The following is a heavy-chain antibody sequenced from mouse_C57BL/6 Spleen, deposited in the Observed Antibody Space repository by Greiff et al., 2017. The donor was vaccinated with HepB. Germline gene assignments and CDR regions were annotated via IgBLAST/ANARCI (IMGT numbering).Heavy chain of an antibody. CDR3: ANLYYPTAMDY. V-gene: IGHV2-5*01. D-gene: IGHD2-1*01. CDR1: GFSLTSYG. CDR2: IWRGGST. J-gene: IGHJ4*01. Sequence: VKLMESRPGLVQPSQSLSITCTDSGFSLTSYGVHWVRQSPGKGLEWLGVIWRGGSTDYNAAFMSRLSITKDNSKSQVFFKMNSLQADDTAIYYCANLYYPTAMDYWGQGTSVTVSS.